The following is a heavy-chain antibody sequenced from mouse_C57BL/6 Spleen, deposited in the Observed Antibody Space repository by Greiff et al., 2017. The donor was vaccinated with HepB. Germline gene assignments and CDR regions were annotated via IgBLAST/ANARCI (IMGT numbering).Heavy chain of an antibody. J-gene: IGHJ4*01. V-gene: IGHV1-50*01. CDR2: IDPSDSYT. D-gene: IGHD1-1*01. CDR3: ARPFTTSYAMDY. Sequence: VQLQQPGAELVKPGASVKLSCKASGYTFTSYWMQWVKQRPGQGLEWIGEIDPSDSYTNYNQKFKGKATLTVDTSSSTAYMQLSSLTSEDSAVYYCARPFTTSYAMDYWGQGTSVTVSS. CDR1: GYTFTSYW.